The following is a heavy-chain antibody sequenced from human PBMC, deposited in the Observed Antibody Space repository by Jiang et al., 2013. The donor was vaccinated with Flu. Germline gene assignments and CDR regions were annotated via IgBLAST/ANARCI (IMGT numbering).Heavy chain of an antibody. CDR1: GGSFSGYY. CDR3: ARGPFRGGYCSSTSCRFLSWFDP. J-gene: IGHJ5*02. D-gene: IGHD2-2*01. CDR2: INHSGST. Sequence: LLKPSETLSLTCAVYGGSFSGYYWSWIRQPPGKGLEWIGEINHSGSTNYNPSLKSRVTISVDTSKNQFSLKLSSVTAADTAVYYCARGPFRGGYCSSTSCRFLSWFDPWGQGTLVTVSS. V-gene: IGHV4-34*01.